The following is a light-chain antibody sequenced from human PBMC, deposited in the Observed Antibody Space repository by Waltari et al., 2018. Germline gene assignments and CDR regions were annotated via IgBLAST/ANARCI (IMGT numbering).Light chain of an antibody. CDR2: EVN. J-gene: IGLJ3*02. V-gene: IGLV2-18*02. Sequence: QSALTQPPSVSGSPGQSVIISCTGTSSDVGSYNRVSWYQQPPGTAPNLMIYEVNNRRSGVPERFSGSKSGNTASLTISGLQAEDEADYYCRSYTSSSTWVFGGGTKLTVL. CDR3: RSYTSSSTWV. CDR1: SSDVGSYNR.